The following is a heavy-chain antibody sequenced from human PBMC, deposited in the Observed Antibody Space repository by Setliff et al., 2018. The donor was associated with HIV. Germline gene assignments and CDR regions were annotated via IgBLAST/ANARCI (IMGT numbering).Heavy chain of an antibody. CDR1: GYTFTGYY. CDR3: ARDHCSSSGCYEYSYYGMDV. Sequence: APVKVSCKAAGYTFTGYYMHWVRQPPGQGLEWMGWINPNSGGTTYAQKFQGRVTMTRYTSISTAYMEASRLRSDDTTVYCCARDHCSSSGCYEYSYYGMDVWGKETTVNVSS. CDR2: INPNSGGT. D-gene: IGHD2-2*01. J-gene: IGHJ6*04. V-gene: IGHV1-2*02.